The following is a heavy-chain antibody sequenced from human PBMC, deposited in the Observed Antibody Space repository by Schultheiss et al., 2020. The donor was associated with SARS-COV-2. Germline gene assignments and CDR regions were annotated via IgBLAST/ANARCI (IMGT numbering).Heavy chain of an antibody. CDR3: ARDQESDTAMAMGFWFNP. CDR2: IYYSGST. D-gene: IGHD5-18*01. J-gene: IGHJ5*02. Sequence: SETLSLTCTVSGGSISSYYWSWIRQPPGKGLEWIGYIYYSGSTNYNPSLKSRVTISVDTSKNQFSLKLSSVTAADTAVYYCARDQESDTAMAMGFWFNPCGQGTLVTVSS. CDR1: GGSISSYY. V-gene: IGHV4-59*01.